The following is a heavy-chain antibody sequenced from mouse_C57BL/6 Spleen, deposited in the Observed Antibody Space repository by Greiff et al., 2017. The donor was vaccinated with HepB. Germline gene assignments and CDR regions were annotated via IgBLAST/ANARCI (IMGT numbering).Heavy chain of an antibody. Sequence: VQLKESVAELVRPGASVKLSCTASGFNIKNTYMHWVKQRPEQGLEWIGRIDPANGNTKYAPKFQGKATITADTSSNTSYLQLSSLTSEDTAIYYCARSYDYDRNYAMDYWGQGTSVTVSS. CDR1: GFNIKNTY. D-gene: IGHD2-4*01. CDR2: IDPANGNT. V-gene: IGHV14-3*01. J-gene: IGHJ4*01. CDR3: ARSYDYDRNYAMDY.